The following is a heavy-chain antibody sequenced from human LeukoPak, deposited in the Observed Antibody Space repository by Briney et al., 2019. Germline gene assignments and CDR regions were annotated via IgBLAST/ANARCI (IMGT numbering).Heavy chain of an antibody. CDR3: ARPRNWIQPNDAFDI. J-gene: IGHJ3*02. CDR2: IFPGDSDT. CDR1: GYSFTRYW. D-gene: IGHD5-18*01. V-gene: IGHV5-51*01. Sequence: GDSLKISCKGSGYSFTRYWIGWVRQMPGKGLEWMGIIFPGDSDTSYNPSFQGQVTISADKSISTAYLQWSSLKASDTAMYYCARPRNWIQPNDAFDIWGQGTMVTVSS.